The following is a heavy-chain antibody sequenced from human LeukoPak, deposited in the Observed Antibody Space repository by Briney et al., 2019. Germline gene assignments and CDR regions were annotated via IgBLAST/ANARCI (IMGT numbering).Heavy chain of an antibody. V-gene: IGHV1-2*02. D-gene: IGHD6-19*01. Sequence: ASVKVSCKASGYTFTGYYMHWVRQAPGQGLEWMGWINPNSGGTNYAQKFQGRVTMTRDTSISTAYMELSRLRSDDTAVYYCARRNSSGWYEWYYFDYWGQGTLVTVSS. CDR3: ARRNSSGWYEWYYFDY. CDR1: GYTFTGYY. CDR2: INPNSGGT. J-gene: IGHJ4*02.